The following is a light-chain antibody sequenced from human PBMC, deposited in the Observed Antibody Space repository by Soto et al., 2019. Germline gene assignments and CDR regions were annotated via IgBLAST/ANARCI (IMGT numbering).Light chain of an antibody. J-gene: IGLJ1*01. V-gene: IGLV2-14*03. CDR3: SSYTSSSTLDV. CDR1: SSDVGGYNY. CDR2: DVS. Sequence: QFALTQPASVSGSPGQSITISCTGTSSDVGGYNYVSWYQQHPGKAPKLMIYDVSNRPSGVSNRFSGSKSGNTASLTISGLQAEDEGDYYCSSYTSSSTLDVFGTGTKVTVL.